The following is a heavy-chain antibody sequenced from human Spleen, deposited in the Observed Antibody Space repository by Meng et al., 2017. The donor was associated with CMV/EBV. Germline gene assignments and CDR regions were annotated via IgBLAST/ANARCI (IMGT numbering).Heavy chain of an antibody. Sequence: VSGGSVSHGAYYWSWIRQHPGKSLEWIGYIYYNGGTYYNPSLESRVTISLGTSKNQFSLKLSSVTAADTAVYYCARSLRSLPYFDFWGLGTLVTVSS. CDR2: IYYNGGT. J-gene: IGHJ4*02. V-gene: IGHV4-31*02. D-gene: IGHD4-17*01. CDR1: GGSVSHGAYY. CDR3: ARSLRSLPYFDF.